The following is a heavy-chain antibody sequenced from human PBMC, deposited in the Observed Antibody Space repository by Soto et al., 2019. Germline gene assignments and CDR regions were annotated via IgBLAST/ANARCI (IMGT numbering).Heavy chain of an antibody. CDR3: VMVDNYVTPTPQDV. V-gene: IGHV1-18*01. CDR2: ISPYTGNT. CDR1: GYIFVNYG. D-gene: IGHD3-16*01. J-gene: IGHJ6*02. Sequence: QVPLVQSGDEVKKPGASVKVSCKASGYIFVNYGIAWVRQAPGQGLEWMGWISPYTGNTHSATKVQGRLTMTTDTSXSTAYMDLGRLTSDDTAVYYCVMVDNYVTPTPQDVWGQGTTVTVSS.